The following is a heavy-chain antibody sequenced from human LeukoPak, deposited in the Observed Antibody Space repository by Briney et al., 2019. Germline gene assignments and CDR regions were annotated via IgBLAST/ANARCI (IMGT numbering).Heavy chain of an antibody. D-gene: IGHD3-3*01. J-gene: IGHJ6*03. CDR3: AKGRAYYDFWSGPVLHFYYMDV. V-gene: IGHV3-23*01. Sequence: GGSLRLSCAASGFTFSSYAMSWVRQAPGKGLEWVSAISGSGGSTYYADSVKGRFTISRDNSKHTLYLQMNSLRAEDTAVYYCAKGRAYYDFWSGPVLHFYYMDVWGKGTTVTVSS. CDR2: ISGSGGST. CDR1: GFTFSSYA.